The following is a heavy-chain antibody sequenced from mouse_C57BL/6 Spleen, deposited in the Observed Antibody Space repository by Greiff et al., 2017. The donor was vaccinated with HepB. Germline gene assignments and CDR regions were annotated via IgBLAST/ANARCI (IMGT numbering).Heavy chain of an antibody. CDR2: ISGGGGNT. D-gene: IGHD1-1*01. V-gene: IGHV5-9*01. CDR3: ARQGFELLRSAWFAY. CDR1: GFTFSSYT. Sequence: EVKLMESGGGLVKPGGSLKLTCAASGFTFSSYTMSWVRQTPEKRLGWVATISGGGGNTYYPDSVKGRFTISRDNAKNTLYLQMISLRSEDTALYYCARQGFELLRSAWFAYWGQGTLVTVSA. J-gene: IGHJ3*01.